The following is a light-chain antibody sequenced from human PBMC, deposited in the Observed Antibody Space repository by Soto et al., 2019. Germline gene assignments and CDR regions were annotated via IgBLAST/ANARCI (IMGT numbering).Light chain of an antibody. Sequence: QSVLTQPPSASGSPGQSVTISCTGSSSDVGGYNFVSWYQQHPGKAPKLMIYEVSKRPLGVPDRFSGSKSDYTASLTVSGLQADDEADYYCSSYAGSNHYVFGTGTKVTVL. CDR2: EVS. CDR3: SSYAGSNHYV. J-gene: IGLJ1*01. CDR1: SSDVGGYNF. V-gene: IGLV2-8*01.